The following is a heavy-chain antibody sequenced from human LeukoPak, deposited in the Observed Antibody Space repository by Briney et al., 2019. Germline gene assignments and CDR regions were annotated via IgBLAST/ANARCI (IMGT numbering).Heavy chain of an antibody. D-gene: IGHD2-2*01. CDR3: ASHCSSTSCYGSDY. CDR2: IYTSGST. V-gene: IGHV4-4*07. CDR1: GGSISSYY. J-gene: IGHJ4*02. Sequence: PSETLSLTCTVSGGSISSYYWSWIRQPAGKGLEWIGRIYTSGSTNYNPSLKSRVTMSVDTSKNQFSLKLSSVTAADTAVYYCASHCSSTSCYGSDYWGQGILVTVSS.